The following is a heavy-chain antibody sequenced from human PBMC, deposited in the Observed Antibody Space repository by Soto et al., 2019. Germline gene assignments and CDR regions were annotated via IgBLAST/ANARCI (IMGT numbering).Heavy chain of an antibody. D-gene: IGHD3-9*01. CDR1: GVSIRLSSFY. CDR3: ARTIDVYKQIPGDS. CDR2: IYYSGRT. Sequence: QVQLQESGPGLVKPSDTLSLSCNVSGVSIRLSSFYWGWIRQSPRKGLEWIGSIYYSGRTYYNPALKYRVTISMATSNNHFSLKLRSVTAADTAVYYCARTIDVYKQIPGDSWGQGTLVTVSS. V-gene: IGHV4-39*02. J-gene: IGHJ4*02.